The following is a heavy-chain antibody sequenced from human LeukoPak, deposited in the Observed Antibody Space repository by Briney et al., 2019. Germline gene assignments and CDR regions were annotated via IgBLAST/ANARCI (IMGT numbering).Heavy chain of an antibody. CDR3: ARDPCHGALDY. J-gene: IGHJ4*02. Sequence: GGSLRLSCAASGFTVSNTYMSWVRRAPGKGLEWVANIKQDGTEEYYVDSVRGRFSISKDNAKNSLYLQMNSLRAEDTAVYYCARDPCHGALDYWGQGALVTVSS. CDR1: GFTVSNTY. D-gene: IGHD2-2*01. CDR2: IKQDGTEE. V-gene: IGHV3-7*03.